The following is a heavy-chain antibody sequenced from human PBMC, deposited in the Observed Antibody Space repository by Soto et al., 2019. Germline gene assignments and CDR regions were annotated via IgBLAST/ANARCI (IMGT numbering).Heavy chain of an antibody. J-gene: IGHJ2*01. CDR2: IYYSGST. Sequence: QVQLQESGPGLVKPSQTLSLTCTVSGGSISSGGYYWSWIRQHPGKGLEWIGYIYYSGSTYYNPSLKSRVTISADTSKNQFSRKRSSVTAADTAVYYCAMGGLAVAGQFDLWGRGTLVTVSS. CDR1: GGSISSGGYY. CDR3: AMGGLAVAGQFDL. D-gene: IGHD6-19*01. V-gene: IGHV4-31*03.